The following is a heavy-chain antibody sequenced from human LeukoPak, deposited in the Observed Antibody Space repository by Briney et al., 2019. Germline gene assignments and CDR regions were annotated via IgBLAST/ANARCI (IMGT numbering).Heavy chain of an antibody. Sequence: GESLKISCKGLGYSYSYYWIGWVRQMPGKGLEWMGIIYLGDSDTRYSPSFQGQATISADKSINTAYLQWSSLKASDTAMYYCARQAYCGGDCSANFDYWGQGTLVTVSS. J-gene: IGHJ4*02. CDR1: GYSYSYYW. CDR3: ARQAYCGGDCSANFDY. CDR2: IYLGDSDT. V-gene: IGHV5-51*01. D-gene: IGHD2-21*02.